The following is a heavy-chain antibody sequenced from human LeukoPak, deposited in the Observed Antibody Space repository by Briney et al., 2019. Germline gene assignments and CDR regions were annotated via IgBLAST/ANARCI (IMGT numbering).Heavy chain of an antibody. CDR3: ARQKAERIHYYGSGSYSPYYFDY. CDR1: GYSISSGYY. D-gene: IGHD3-10*01. CDR2: IYHSGST. V-gene: IGHV4-38-2*02. Sequence: SETLSLTCTVSGYSISSGYYWGWIRQPPGKGLEWIGSIYHSGSTYYNPSLKSRVTISVDTSKNQFSLKLSSVTAADTAVYYCARQKAERIHYYGSGSYSPYYFDYWGQGTLVTVSS. J-gene: IGHJ4*02.